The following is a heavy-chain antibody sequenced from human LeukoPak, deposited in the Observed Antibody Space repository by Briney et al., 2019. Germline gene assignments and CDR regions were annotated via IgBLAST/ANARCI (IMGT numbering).Heavy chain of an antibody. D-gene: IGHD3-22*01. CDR2: INPNSGGT. CDR3: ARGPRITMIVSGPECFQH. J-gene: IGHJ1*01. CDR1: RYTFTGYY. Sequence: GASVKVSCKASRYTFTGYYMHWVRQAPGQGLEWMGWINPNSGGTNYAQKFQGRVTMTRDTSISTAYMELSRLRSDDTAVYYCARGPRITMIVSGPECFQHWGQGTLVTVSS. V-gene: IGHV1-2*02.